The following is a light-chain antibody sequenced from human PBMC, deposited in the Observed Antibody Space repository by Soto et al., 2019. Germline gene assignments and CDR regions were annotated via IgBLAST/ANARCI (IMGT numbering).Light chain of an antibody. V-gene: IGKV3-20*01. Sequence: EIVLTQSPGTLSLSPGERATLSCRASQSGTNNYLAWYQQRPGQAPRLLIYGASSRATGIPDRFSGSGSGTDFTLSISRLEPEDFAVYYCQPYGTSPRTFGQGTKVEIK. CDR3: QPYGTSPRT. CDR1: QSGTNNY. J-gene: IGKJ1*01. CDR2: GAS.